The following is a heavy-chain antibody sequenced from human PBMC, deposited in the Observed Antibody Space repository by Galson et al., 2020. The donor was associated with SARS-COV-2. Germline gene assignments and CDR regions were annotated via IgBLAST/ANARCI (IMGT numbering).Heavy chain of an antibody. CDR3: ARDQDGYNDF. Sequence: PGGSLRLSCAASGFTFSTYWMSWVRQAPGKGLEWVANIKQDGSDRYYVDSVKGRFTISSDDAKNSVYLQMNNLRDEDTAVYYCARDQDGYNDFWGQGTLVTVSS. V-gene: IGHV3-7*01. CDR1: GFTFSTYW. D-gene: IGHD5-12*01. J-gene: IGHJ4*02. CDR2: IKQDGSDR.